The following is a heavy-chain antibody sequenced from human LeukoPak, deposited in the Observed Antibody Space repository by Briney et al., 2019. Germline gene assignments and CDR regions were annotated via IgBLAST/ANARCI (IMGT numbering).Heavy chain of an antibody. V-gene: IGHV1-3*02. D-gene: IGHD3-22*01. Sequence: ASVKLSCKASGYTFTSYAMHWVRQAPGQRLEWMGWSNAGNGNTKYSQEFQGRVTITRDTSASTAYMELSSLRSEDMAVYYCAIWTKGGDDSSGYYADYYYYYMDVWGKGTTVTISS. CDR2: SNAGNGNT. J-gene: IGHJ6*03. CDR3: AIWTKGGDDSSGYYADYYYYYMDV. CDR1: GYTFTSYA.